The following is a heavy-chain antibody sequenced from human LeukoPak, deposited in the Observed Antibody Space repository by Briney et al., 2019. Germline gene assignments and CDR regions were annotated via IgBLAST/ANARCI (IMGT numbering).Heavy chain of an antibody. CDR3: AKDRGGSPPKYYFDY. J-gene: IGHJ4*02. Sequence: PGGSPRLSCAASGFTFSSYAMSWVRQAPGKGLEWVSAISGSGGSTYYADSVKGRFTISRDNSKNTLYLQMNSLRAEDTAVYYCAKDRGGSPPKYYFDYWGQGTLVTVSS. D-gene: IGHD1-26*01. CDR1: GFTFSSYA. CDR2: ISGSGGST. V-gene: IGHV3-23*01.